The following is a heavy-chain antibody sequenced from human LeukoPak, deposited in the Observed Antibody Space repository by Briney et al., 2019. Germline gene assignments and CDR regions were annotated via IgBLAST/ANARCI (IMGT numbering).Heavy chain of an antibody. CDR3: TREGIIAAADY. V-gene: IGHV3-7*01. D-gene: IGHD6-6*01. CDR2: IKQDGSEK. CDR1: GFSFSSFW. Sequence: GGSLRLSCAASGFSFSSFWMSWVRLAPGKGLEWVANIKQDGSEKNYVDSVKGGFTISRDNAKNALYLQPSSLRAEDTAVYYCTREGIIAAADYWGQGTLVTVSS. J-gene: IGHJ4*02.